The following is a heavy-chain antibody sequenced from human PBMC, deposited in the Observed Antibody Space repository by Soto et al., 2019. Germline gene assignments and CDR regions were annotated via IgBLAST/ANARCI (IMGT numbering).Heavy chain of an antibody. Sequence: ASVKVSCKASGYTFTGHYLHWVRHAPGRGLEWMGLINPSPGGTNFAQKFQGRVTMTSDTSIRTVYLELSSLRSDDTTLYYCGRYVMWSGGARRFDHSGQGPQVTVP. J-gene: IGHJ4*02. CDR1: GYTFTGHY. CDR3: GRYVMWSGGARRFDH. CDR2: INPSPGGT. V-gene: IGHV1-2*02. D-gene: IGHD3-3*01.